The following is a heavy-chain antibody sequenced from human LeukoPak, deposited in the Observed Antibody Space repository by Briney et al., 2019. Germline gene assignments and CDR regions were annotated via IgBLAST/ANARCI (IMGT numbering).Heavy chain of an antibody. J-gene: IGHJ2*01. Sequence: PSETPSLTCTVSGGSISSGSYYWSWIRQPAGKGLEWIGRMYISGSTNYNPSLKSRVTISVDTSKNQFSLKLSSVTAADTAVYYCASSMASSSSGWYFDLWGRGTLVTVSS. D-gene: IGHD6-6*01. V-gene: IGHV4-61*02. CDR3: ASSMASSSSGWYFDL. CDR2: MYISGST. CDR1: GGSISSGSYY.